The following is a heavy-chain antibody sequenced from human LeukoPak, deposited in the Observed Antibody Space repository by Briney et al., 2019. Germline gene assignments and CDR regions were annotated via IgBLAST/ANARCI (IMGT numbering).Heavy chain of an antibody. V-gene: IGHV1-24*01. Sequence: GASVKVSCKVSGYTLTELSMHWVRQAPGKGLEWMGGFDPEDGETIYAQKSQGRVTMTEDTSTDTAYMELSSLRSEDTAVYYCATSIGSYSPFDYWGQGTLVTVSS. CDR1: GYTLTELS. CDR3: ATSIGSYSPFDY. D-gene: IGHD1-26*01. CDR2: FDPEDGET. J-gene: IGHJ4*02.